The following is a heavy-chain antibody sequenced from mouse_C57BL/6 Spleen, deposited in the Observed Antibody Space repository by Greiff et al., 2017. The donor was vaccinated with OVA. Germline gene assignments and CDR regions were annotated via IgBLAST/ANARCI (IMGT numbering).Heavy chain of an antibody. V-gene: IGHV5-4*03. CDR3: ARGSGLAY. J-gene: IGHJ3*01. CDR1: GFTFSSYA. Sequence: EVKLVESGGGLVKPGGSLKLSCAASGFTFSSYAMSWVRQTPEKRLEGVATISDGGSYTYYPDNVKGRFTISRDNAKNNLYLQMSHLKSEDTAMYYCARGSGLAYWGQGTLVTVSA. D-gene: IGHD3-1*01. CDR2: ISDGGSYT.